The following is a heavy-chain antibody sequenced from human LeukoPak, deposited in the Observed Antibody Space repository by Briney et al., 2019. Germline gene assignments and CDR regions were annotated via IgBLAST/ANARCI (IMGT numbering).Heavy chain of an antibody. V-gene: IGHV3-23*01. CDR3: AKDRGVGANPFDY. CDR1: GFIFRNYW. D-gene: IGHD1-26*01. CDR2: ISGSGGST. J-gene: IGHJ4*02. Sequence: PGGSLRLSCAASGFIFRNYWMSWVRQAPGKGLEWVSAISGSGGSTYYADSVKGRFTISRDNSKNTLYLQMNSLRAEDTAVYYCAKDRGVGANPFDYWGQGTLVTVSS.